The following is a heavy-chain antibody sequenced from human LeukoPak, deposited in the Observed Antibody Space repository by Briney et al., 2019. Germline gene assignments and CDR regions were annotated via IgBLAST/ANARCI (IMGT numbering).Heavy chain of an antibody. J-gene: IGHJ6*03. CDR3: ARADSSSWYVHYYYYYMDV. Sequence: PGGSLRLSCAASGFTFSSYWMSWVRQAPGKGLEWVANIKQDGSEKYYVDSVKGRFTISRDNAKNSLYLQMNSLRAEDTAVYYCARADSSSWYVHYYYYYMDVWGKGTTVTISS. D-gene: IGHD6-13*01. CDR2: IKQDGSEK. CDR1: GFTFSSYW. V-gene: IGHV3-7*01.